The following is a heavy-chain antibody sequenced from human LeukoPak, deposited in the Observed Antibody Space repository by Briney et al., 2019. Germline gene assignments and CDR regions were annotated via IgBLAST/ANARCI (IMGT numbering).Heavy chain of an antibody. CDR1: GFTFGNHW. CDR3: SRSLDD. Sequence: GGSLRLSCAASGFTFGNHWMDWVRRAPGKGLEWVANIKYDGSEKYYVDSVKGRFTISRDNAKKLVYLEMNSLRAEDTAVYYCSRSLDDWGQGTLVTVSS. J-gene: IGHJ4*02. CDR2: IKYDGSEK. V-gene: IGHV3-7*01.